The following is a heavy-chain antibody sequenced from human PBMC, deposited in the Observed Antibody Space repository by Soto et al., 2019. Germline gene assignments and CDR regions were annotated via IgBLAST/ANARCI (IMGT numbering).Heavy chain of an antibody. D-gene: IGHD3-22*01. CDR1: GGSISGYY. CDR2: IYYDGTI. Sequence: ASETLSLTCTVSGGSISGYYWAWVRQPPERGLEWIGFIYYDGTISSNPSLNSRVTLSVDTSKNQFSLSLSSVTAADTAIYFCARYSPPKKSYDSNPGWFDPWGQGTLVTVSS. CDR3: ARYSPPKKSYDSNPGWFDP. V-gene: IGHV4-59*01. J-gene: IGHJ5*02.